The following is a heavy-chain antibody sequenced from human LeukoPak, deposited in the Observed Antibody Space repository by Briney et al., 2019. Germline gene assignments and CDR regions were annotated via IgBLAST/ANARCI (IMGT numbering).Heavy chain of an antibody. CDR1: GGSISSGSYY. V-gene: IGHV4-61*02. Sequence: PSQTLSLTCTVSGGSISSGSYYWSWIRQPAGKGLEWIGRIYTSGSTNYNPSLKSRVTISVDTSKNQFSLKLSSVTAADTAVYYCARKGATAGGTRAFDIWGQGTMVTVSS. CDR2: IYTSGST. D-gene: IGHD4-23*01. CDR3: ARKGATAGGTRAFDI. J-gene: IGHJ3*02.